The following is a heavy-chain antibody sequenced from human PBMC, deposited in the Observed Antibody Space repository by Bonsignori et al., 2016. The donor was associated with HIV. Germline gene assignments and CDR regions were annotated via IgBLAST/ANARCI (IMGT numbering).Heavy chain of an antibody. CDR3: ARGWLRTGFDF. Sequence: SQTLSLTCAISGDSVGGGGWNWIRQSPSRGLEWLGRIYYSSKWYHDFAVSVKSRITINPDTSNNQFSLYLNSVTPDDTAVYYCARGWLRTGFDFWGQGTLVTVSS. V-gene: IGHV6-1*01. CDR2: IYYSSKWYH. D-gene: IGHD6-19*01. CDR1: GDSVGGGG. J-gene: IGHJ4*02.